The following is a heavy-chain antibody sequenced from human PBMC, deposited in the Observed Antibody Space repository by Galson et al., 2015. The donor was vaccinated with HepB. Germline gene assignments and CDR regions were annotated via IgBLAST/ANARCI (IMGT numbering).Heavy chain of an antibody. V-gene: IGHV4-39*01. CDR3: ARTLLLWFGDLTLPLPDYYYYGMDV. CDR1: GGSISSSSYY. CDR2: IYYSGST. Sequence: ETLSLTCTVSGGSISSSSYYWGWIRQPPGKGLEWIGSIYYSGSTYYNPSLKSRVTISVDTSKNQFSLKLSSVTAADTAVYYCARTLLLWFGDLTLPLPDYYYYGMDVWGQGTTVTVSS. J-gene: IGHJ6*02. D-gene: IGHD3-10*01.